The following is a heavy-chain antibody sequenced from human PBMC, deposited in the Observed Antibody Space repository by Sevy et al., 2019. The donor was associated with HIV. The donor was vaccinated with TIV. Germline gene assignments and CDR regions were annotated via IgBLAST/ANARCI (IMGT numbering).Heavy chain of an antibody. CDR3: ARSTGYCSSTSCPYYYYYGMDV. D-gene: IGHD2-2*01. J-gene: IGHJ6*02. CDR1: GGSISSYY. V-gene: IGHV4-4*07. Sequence: SETLSLTCTVSGGSISSYYWSWIRQHAGKGLEWIGRIYTSGSTNYNPSLKSRVTMSVDTSKNQFSLKLSSVTAADTAVYYCARSTGYCSSTSCPYYYYYGMDVWGQGTTVTVSS. CDR2: IYTSGST.